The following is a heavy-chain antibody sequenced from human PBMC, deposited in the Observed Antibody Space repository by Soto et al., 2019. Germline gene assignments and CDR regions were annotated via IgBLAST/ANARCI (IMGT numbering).Heavy chain of an antibody. CDR2: ISYDGRNK. J-gene: IGHJ6*02. CDR3: VKDGSSGWPYFYDMDV. Sequence: GGSLRLSCAASGFTFSSYVMHCVRQAPGKGLEWLAVISYDGRNKYYADAVKGRFTISRDRSKNTLYLQMSSLRAEDTAVYYCVKDGSSGWPYFYDMDVWGQGTTVNVSS. CDR1: GFTFSSYV. D-gene: IGHD6-19*01. V-gene: IGHV3-30*18.